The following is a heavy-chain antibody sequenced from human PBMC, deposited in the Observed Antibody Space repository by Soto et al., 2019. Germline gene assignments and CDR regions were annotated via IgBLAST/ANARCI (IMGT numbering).Heavy chain of an antibody. D-gene: IGHD2-2*01. CDR3: ARDEVPAANWLDP. V-gene: IGHV1-18*04. J-gene: IGHJ5*02. CDR1: GYTFTNYG. CDR2: ISGYNGNT. Sequence: ASVKVSCKASGYTFTNYGITWVRQAPGQGLEWMGWISGYNGNTKYAQNFQGRLTLTTDTSTSTAYMELRSLSSDDTAVYYCARDEVPAANWLDPWGQGTLVTVSS.